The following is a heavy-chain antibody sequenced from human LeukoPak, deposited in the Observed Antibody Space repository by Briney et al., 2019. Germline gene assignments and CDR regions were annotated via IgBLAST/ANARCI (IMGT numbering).Heavy chain of an antibody. D-gene: IGHD3/OR15-3a*01. CDR2: IRDSGEA. Sequence: GGSLRISCSVSGFIVSDYYMSWFRQAPGEGLEWVGLIRDSGEAFYADFVRGRFAISRDESEHTLYLQINSLTVEDTAVYFCARDRAARQDWVEFDPWGQGTPVIVSS. V-gene: IGHV3-66*03. CDR1: GFIVSDYY. J-gene: IGHJ5*02. CDR3: ARDRAARQDWVEFDP.